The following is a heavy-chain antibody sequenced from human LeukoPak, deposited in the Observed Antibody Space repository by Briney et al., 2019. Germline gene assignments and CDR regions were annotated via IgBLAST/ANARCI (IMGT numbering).Heavy chain of an antibody. Sequence: PGGSLRLSCAASGFTFTNYAMTWVRQAPGKGLEWVSVIGASGADTYYSDSVKGQFTVSRDNSQNTLFLHMSSLRAEDTAVYFCARRPRDTSGYYLGAFHDWGQGTTVTVSS. CDR1: GFTFTNYA. V-gene: IGHV3-23*01. CDR2: IGASGADT. D-gene: IGHD3-22*01. J-gene: IGHJ3*01. CDR3: ARRPRDTSGYYLGAFHD.